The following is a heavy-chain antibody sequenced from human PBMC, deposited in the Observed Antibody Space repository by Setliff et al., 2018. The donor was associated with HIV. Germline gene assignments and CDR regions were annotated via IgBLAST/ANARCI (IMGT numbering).Heavy chain of an antibody. CDR2: INVYSGDT. Sequence: ASVMVSCKASGYPFNNFGISWVRQAPGQGLEWLAWINVYSGDTNFAQRFQGRVNMTRDASTGTAYMELSNLRSEDTAVYYCAADLIIAGRLDYYYMDVWGKGTTVTVSS. D-gene: IGHD6-6*01. J-gene: IGHJ6*03. CDR3: AADLIIAGRLDYYYMDV. CDR1: GYPFNNFG. V-gene: IGHV1-18*01.